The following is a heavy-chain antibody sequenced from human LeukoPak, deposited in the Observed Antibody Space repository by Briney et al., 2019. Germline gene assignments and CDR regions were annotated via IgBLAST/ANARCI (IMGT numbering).Heavy chain of an antibody. CDR2: INPNSGDT. J-gene: IGHJ4*02. Sequence: ASVKVSCKASGYTFTGYYMHWVRQAPGQGLEWMGWINPNSGDTNYAQKFQGRVTMTRDTSISTAYMELSRLRSDDTAVYYCARGGNPKYYYDSSGTRDYFDYWGQGTLVTVSS. D-gene: IGHD3-22*01. CDR3: ARGGNPKYYYDSSGTRDYFDY. CDR1: GYTFTGYY. V-gene: IGHV1-2*02.